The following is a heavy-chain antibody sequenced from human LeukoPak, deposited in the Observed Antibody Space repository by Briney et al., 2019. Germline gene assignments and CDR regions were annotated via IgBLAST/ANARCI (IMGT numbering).Heavy chain of an antibody. CDR1: GFTFSSYA. J-gene: IGHJ6*02. D-gene: IGHD2-15*01. CDR2: ISGSGGST. CDR3: AKELQYCSGGSCYYGMDV. V-gene: IGHV3-23*01. Sequence: GGSLRLSCAASGFTFSSYAMSWVRQAPGKGLEWVSAISGSGGSTYYADSVKGRFTISRDNSKNTLYLQMNSLRAEDTAVYYCAKELQYCSGGSCYYGMDVGGQGTTVTVSS.